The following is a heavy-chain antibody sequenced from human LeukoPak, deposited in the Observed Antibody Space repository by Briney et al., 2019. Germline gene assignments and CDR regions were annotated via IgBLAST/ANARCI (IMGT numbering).Heavy chain of an antibody. CDR3: ARAGGYCGRISCPYYFDY. J-gene: IGHJ4*02. Sequence: GASVKVSCKASGYTFTSYGISWVRQAPGQGLEWMGWTNPNSGNTGYAQKFQGRVTMTRNTSISTAYMELSSLRSEDTAVYYCARAGGYCGRISCPYYFDYWGQGSLVAVSS. V-gene: IGHV1-8*02. CDR1: GYTFTSYG. D-gene: IGHD2-15*01. CDR2: TNPNSGNT.